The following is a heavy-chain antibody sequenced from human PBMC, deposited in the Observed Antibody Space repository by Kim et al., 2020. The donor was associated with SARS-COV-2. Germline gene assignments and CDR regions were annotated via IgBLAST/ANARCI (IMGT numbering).Heavy chain of an antibody. Sequence: ADAVKGRFTISRDNSKNTLYLQMNSLRAEDTAVYYCAKEGGSTSKDFDYWGQGTLVTVSS. D-gene: IGHD2-2*01. J-gene: IGHJ4*02. CDR3: AKEGGSTSKDFDY. V-gene: IGHV3-23*01.